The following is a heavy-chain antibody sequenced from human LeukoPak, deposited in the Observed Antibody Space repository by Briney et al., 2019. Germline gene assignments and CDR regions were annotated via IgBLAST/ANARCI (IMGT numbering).Heavy chain of an antibody. CDR2: INHSGST. V-gene: IGHV4-34*01. Sequence: SETLSLTCAVYGGSFSGYYWSWIRQPPGKGLEWIGEINHSGSTNYNPSLKSRVTISVDTSKNQFSLKLSSVTAADTAVYYCARTDDAFHIWGHGTTVTVSS. J-gene: IGHJ3*02. CDR1: GGSFSGYY. CDR3: ARTDDAFHI. D-gene: IGHD2-21*02.